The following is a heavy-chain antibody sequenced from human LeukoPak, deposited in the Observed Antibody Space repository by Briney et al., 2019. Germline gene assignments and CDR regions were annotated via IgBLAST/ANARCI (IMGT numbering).Heavy chain of an antibody. CDR2: IYYSGIT. J-gene: IGHJ5*02. CDR3: ARDPYNYKWFDI. CDR1: ARAIHTYY. V-gene: IGHV4-59*01. Sequence: SDTLSLPCTVSARAIHTYYWIWIRQPPGKGLEWVGDIYYSGITKYNPSLKSRVTISVDTSKNQFSLKLTSVTAADTAVYHCARDPYNYKWFDIWGLGTLVTVSS. D-gene: IGHD1-20*01.